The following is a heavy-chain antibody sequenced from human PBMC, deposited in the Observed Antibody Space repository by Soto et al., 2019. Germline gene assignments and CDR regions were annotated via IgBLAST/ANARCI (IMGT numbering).Heavy chain of an antibody. D-gene: IGHD3-3*01. J-gene: IGHJ3*02. Sequence: EVQLVESGGGLVQPGGSLRLSCAASGFTFSSYWMHWVRQAPGKGLVWVSRINSDGSSTSYADSVKGRFTISRDNAKNTLYLQMNSLRAEDTAVYYSARPEFTIFGVVSSDAFDIWGQGTMVTVSS. V-gene: IGHV3-74*01. CDR2: INSDGSST. CDR1: GFTFSSYW. CDR3: ARPEFTIFGVVSSDAFDI.